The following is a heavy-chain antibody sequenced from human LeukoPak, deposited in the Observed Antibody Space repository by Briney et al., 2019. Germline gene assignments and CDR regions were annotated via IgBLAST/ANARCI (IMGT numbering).Heavy chain of an antibody. D-gene: IGHD5/OR15-5a*01. CDR1: GLSCSIYA. Sequence: PGRSLRLSSAASGLSCSIYAMNWVRHAPWTGLAWVSLIIGNGRDIRYADSVKGRFTISRDNSKNILYLQMNSLRAEDTAVYFCAKDLTPDGLYELDSWGQGTLVTVSS. CDR3: AKDLTPDGLYELDS. V-gene: IGHV3-23*01. CDR2: IIGNGRDI. J-gene: IGHJ4*02.